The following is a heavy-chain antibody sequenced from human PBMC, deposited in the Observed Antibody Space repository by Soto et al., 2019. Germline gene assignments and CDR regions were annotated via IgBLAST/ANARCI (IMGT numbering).Heavy chain of an antibody. CDR2: ISDSGGST. CDR3: AKDHILVVPSVYDKCFDP. Sequence: EVQLLESGGGLVHPGESLRLSCAASGFTFSSYCMSWVRQAPGKGLEWVSTISDSGGSTFYADSVKGRFIISRDNSKNTLFLQMNSLRPEDTAVYYCAKDHILVVPSVYDKCFDPWGQGTLVTVSS. J-gene: IGHJ5*02. D-gene: IGHD2-2*01. V-gene: IGHV3-23*01. CDR1: GFTFSSYC.